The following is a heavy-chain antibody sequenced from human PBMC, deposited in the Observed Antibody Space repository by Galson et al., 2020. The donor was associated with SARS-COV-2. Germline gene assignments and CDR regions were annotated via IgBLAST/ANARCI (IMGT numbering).Heavy chain of an antibody. V-gene: IGHV1-2*02. J-gene: IGHJ6*02. D-gene: IGHD2-2*01. CDR1: GYTFTGYY. CDR2: INPNSGGT. Sequence: ASVTVSCKASGYTFTGYYMHWVRQAPGQGLEWMGWINPNSGGTNYAQKFQGRVTMTRDTSISTAYMELSRLRSDDTAVYYCARDLRYCSSTSCRYGMDVWGQGTTVTVSS. CDR3: ARDLRYCSSTSCRYGMDV.